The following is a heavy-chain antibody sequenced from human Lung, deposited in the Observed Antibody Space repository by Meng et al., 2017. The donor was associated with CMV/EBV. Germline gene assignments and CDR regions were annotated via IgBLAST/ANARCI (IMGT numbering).Heavy chain of an antibody. Sequence: GSLRLXXTVSGGSISSYYWSWIRQPPGKGLEWIGYIYYSGSTNYNPSLKSRVTISVDTSKNQFSLKLSSVTAADTAVYYCARVSGYYYYGMAVWGPGTTVTVAS. J-gene: IGHJ6*02. CDR2: IYYSGST. CDR1: GGSISSYY. V-gene: IGHV4-59*01. CDR3: ARVSGYYYYGMAV. D-gene: IGHD3-3*01.